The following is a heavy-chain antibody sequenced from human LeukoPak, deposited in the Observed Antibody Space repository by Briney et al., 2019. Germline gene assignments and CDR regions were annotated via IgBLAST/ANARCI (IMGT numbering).Heavy chain of an antibody. V-gene: IGHV3-66*01. CDR2: ISSGGST. D-gene: IGHD5-24*01. CDR3: GRVGDGYNDNY. Sequence: GGSLRLSCAASGFTVSSDYMGWVRQAPEKGLEWVSLISSGGSTYYADSLKGRFTISRDNSKNTLYLQMNSLRAEDTAVYYCGRVGDGYNDNYWGQGTLVTVSS. J-gene: IGHJ4*02. CDR1: GFTVSSDY.